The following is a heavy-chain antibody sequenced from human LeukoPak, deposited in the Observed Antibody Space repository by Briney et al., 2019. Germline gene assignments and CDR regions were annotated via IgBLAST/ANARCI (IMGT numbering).Heavy chain of an antibody. J-gene: IGHJ4*02. V-gene: IGHV3-20*04. Sequence: PGGSLRLSCAASGFTFSNYWMHWVRQAPGKGLEWVSTINWNGGSTGYADSVKGRFTISRDNAKNSLYLQMNSLRAEDTALYYCARVSDISVAAYFDYWGQGTLVTVSS. CDR1: GFTFSNYW. CDR2: INWNGGST. D-gene: IGHD6-19*01. CDR3: ARVSDISVAAYFDY.